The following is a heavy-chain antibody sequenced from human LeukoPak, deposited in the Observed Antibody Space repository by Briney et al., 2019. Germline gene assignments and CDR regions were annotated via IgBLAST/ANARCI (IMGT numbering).Heavy chain of an antibody. Sequence: PGGSLTLSCAPSGFTFSTYAMSWVRPAPGDGLEWVSAISGSTGRTYYADSVKGRFTISRDNSKNTLYLQMNNLRAEDTAVYYCAPRVVGSAPFDYWGQGTLVTVSS. CDR3: APRVVGSAPFDY. CDR1: GFTFSTYA. D-gene: IGHD2-15*01. CDR2: ISGSTGRT. V-gene: IGHV3-23*01. J-gene: IGHJ4*02.